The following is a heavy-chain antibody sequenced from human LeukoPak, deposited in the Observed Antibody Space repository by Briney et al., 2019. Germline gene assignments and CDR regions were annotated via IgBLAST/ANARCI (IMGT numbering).Heavy chain of an antibody. CDR1: GGSISSYY. CDR2: IYYSGST. D-gene: IGHD3-9*01. J-gene: IGHJ3*02. V-gene: IGHV4-59*01. CDR3: ASTVGPTGHVVI. Sequence: PSETLSLTCTVSGGSISSYYWSWIRQPPGKGLEWIGYIYYSGSTNYNPSLKSQVTISVDTSKNQFSLKLSSVTAADTAVYYCASTVGPTGHVVIWGQGTMVTVSS.